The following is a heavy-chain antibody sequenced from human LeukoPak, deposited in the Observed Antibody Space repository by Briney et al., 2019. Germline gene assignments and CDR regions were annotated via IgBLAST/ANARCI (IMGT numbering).Heavy chain of an antibody. V-gene: IGHV3-21*01. CDR2: ISSSSSYI. J-gene: IGHJ4*02. D-gene: IGHD2-2*01. CDR1: GFTFSSYS. Sequence: GGSLRLSCAASGFTFSSYSMNWVRQAPGKGLEWVSSISSSSSYIYYADSVKGRFTISRDNAKNSLYLQMNSLRAEDTAVYYCARDQLGPADSDYWGQGTLVTVSS. CDR3: ARDQLGPADSDY.